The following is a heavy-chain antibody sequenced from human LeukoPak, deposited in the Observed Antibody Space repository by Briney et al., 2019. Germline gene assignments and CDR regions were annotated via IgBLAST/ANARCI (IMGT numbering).Heavy chain of an antibody. CDR2: ISGSGDST. J-gene: IGHJ4*02. Sequence: GGSLRLSCAASGFTFSNYAMSWVRQAPGKGLEWVSGISGSGDSTYYADSVKGRFTISRDNSKNTLYLQMNSLRVEDTALYYCARRLDFFDYWGQGTLVTVSS. V-gene: IGHV3-23*01. CDR1: GFTFSNYA. CDR3: ARRLDFFDY. D-gene: IGHD3-16*01.